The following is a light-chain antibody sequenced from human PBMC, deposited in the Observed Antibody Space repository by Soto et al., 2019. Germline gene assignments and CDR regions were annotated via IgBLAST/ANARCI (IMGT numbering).Light chain of an antibody. CDR3: NSYTTSNTFV. CDR1: SRDIGAHNF. V-gene: IGLV2-14*03. CDR2: EVI. Sequence: QSVRTQPASVSGSPGQAITVSCSGTSRDIGAHNFVSWYQQHPGKAPKLIIYEVINRPSGVSDGCSGSKAGNTASLTISGLQSEDEADYYCNSYTTSNTFVFGSGTKGTVL. J-gene: IGLJ1*01.